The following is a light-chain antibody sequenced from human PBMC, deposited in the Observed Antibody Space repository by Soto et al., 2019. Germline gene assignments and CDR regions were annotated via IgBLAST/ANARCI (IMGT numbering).Light chain of an antibody. CDR3: CSYAGSSPYV. J-gene: IGLJ1*01. CDR2: EVS. Sequence: QSVLTQPASVSGSPGQSITISCTGTSSDDGSYNLVSWYQQHPGKAPKLMIYEVSKRPSGVSNRFSGSKSGNTASLTISGLQAEDEADYYCCSYAGSSPYVFGTGTKVTVL. V-gene: IGLV2-23*02. CDR1: SSDDGSYNL.